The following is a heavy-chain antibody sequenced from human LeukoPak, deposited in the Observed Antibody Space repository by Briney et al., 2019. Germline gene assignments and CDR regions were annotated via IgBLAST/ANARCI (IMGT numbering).Heavy chain of an antibody. D-gene: IGHD3-22*01. V-gene: IGHV4-4*07. CDR3: AREHYYDSSGYSVFDY. CDR1: GGSISSYY. CDR2: IYTSGST. Sequence: PSETLSLTCTVSGGSISSYYWSWIRQPAGKGLEWIGRIYTSGSTNYNPSLKSRVTMSVDTSKNQFSLKLSSVTAADTAVYYCAREHYYDSSGYSVFDYWGQGTLVTVSP. J-gene: IGHJ4*02.